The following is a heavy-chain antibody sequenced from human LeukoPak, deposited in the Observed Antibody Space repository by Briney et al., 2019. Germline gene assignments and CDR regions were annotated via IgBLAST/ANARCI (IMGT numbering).Heavy chain of an antibody. Sequence: GGSLRLSCAASGFTFSSYGMHWVRQAPGKGLEWVAFIRYDGSNKYYADSVKGRFTISRDNSKNTLYLQMNSLRAEDTAVYYCAREVGGYDSRNPNFDYWGQGTLVTVSS. CDR3: AREVGGYDSRNPNFDY. CDR2: IRYDGSNK. V-gene: IGHV3-30*02. D-gene: IGHD5-12*01. CDR1: GFTFSSYG. J-gene: IGHJ4*02.